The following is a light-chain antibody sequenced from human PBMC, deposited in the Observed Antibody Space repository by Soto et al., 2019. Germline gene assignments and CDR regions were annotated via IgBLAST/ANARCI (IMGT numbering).Light chain of an antibody. CDR1: QSIRSW. CDR2: NAS. J-gene: IGKJ1*01. Sequence: DIQMTQSPSTLSASVGDRVTITCRASQSIRSWLARYQQKPGTAPKLLIYNASTLQSGVPARFSGSGSGTEFPLTISSLHPDDSATYYRQHYNDNWTFGQGTKVEIK. V-gene: IGKV1-5*03. CDR3: QHYNDNWT.